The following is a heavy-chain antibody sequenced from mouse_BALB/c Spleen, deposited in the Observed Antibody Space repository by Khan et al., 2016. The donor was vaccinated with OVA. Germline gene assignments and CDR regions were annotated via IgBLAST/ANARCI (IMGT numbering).Heavy chain of an antibody. D-gene: IGHD1-3*01. CDR3: ANHESNSDWLTY. Sequence: VELVESGAELAKPGASVKMSCKASGYTFTSYWMYWVKQRPGKGLEWIGNINPSTGYTEYKQRFKDKATLTADKSSSTAYMQLSSLTSEETAVCYSANHESNSDWLTYWGQGTRVTVSA. CDR2: INPSTGYT. V-gene: IGHV1-7*01. J-gene: IGHJ3*01. CDR1: GYTFTSYW.